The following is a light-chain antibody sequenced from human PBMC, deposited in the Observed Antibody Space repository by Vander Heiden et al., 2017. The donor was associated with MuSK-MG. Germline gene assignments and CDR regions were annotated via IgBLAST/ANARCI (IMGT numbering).Light chain of an antibody. Sequence: QSALTQPASVSGSPGQSITISCTGTSSDVGGYNYVSWYQQHPGKAPKLMIYDVSNRPSGVSNRFSGSNSGNTASLTISGLQAEDEADYYCSSYTSSSTYVFGTGTTVT. J-gene: IGLJ1*01. CDR2: DVS. CDR3: SSYTSSSTYV. V-gene: IGLV2-14*03. CDR1: SSDVGGYNY.